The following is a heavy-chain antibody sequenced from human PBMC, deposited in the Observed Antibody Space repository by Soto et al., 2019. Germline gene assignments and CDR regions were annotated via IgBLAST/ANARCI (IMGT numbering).Heavy chain of an antibody. J-gene: IGHJ4*02. V-gene: IGHV4-61*01. CDR3: AKVSRYDYFDY. CDR1: GGSVSSGNYY. CDR2: FYYTGSI. D-gene: IGHD3-16*01. Sequence: PSETLSLTCTVSGGSVSSGNYYWSWIRQPPGKGLEWIGYFYYTGSINYNPSLKSQVTIFIDASKNQFSLRLSSVTAADTAVYYCAKVSRYDYFDYWGQGTLVTVSS.